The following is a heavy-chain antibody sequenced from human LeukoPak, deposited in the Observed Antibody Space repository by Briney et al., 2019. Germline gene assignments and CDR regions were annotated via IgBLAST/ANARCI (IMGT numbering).Heavy chain of an antibody. J-gene: IGHJ3*02. D-gene: IGHD3-10*01. CDR1: GFTFSSYA. Sequence: GSLRLSCAASGFTFSSYAMSWVRQAPGKGLEWVSAISGSGGSTYYADSVKGRFTISRDNSKNTLYLQMNSLRAEDTAVYYCANQLLWFGEFHDAFDIWGQGTMVTVSS. V-gene: IGHV3-23*01. CDR3: ANQLLWFGEFHDAFDI. CDR2: ISGSGGST.